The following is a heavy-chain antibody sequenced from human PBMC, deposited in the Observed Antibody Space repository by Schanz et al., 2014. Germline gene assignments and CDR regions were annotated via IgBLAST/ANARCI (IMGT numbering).Heavy chain of an antibody. J-gene: IGHJ4*02. CDR1: GFTFSNYW. CDR3: AKSQGSSFDS. D-gene: IGHD6-13*01. V-gene: IGHV3-23*04. CDR2: ISGSGGST. Sequence: EVQLVESGGGLVQPGGSLRLSCVASGFTFSNYWMTWVRQAPGKGLEWVSAISGSGGSTYYADSVKGRFTISRDNSKNTLYLQMNSLRAEDTAVYYCAKSQGSSFDSWGQGTLVTVSS.